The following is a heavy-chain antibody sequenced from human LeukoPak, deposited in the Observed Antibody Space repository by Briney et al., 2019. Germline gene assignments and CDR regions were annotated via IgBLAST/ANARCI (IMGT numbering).Heavy chain of an antibody. CDR1: GFTFSGYW. D-gene: IGHD5-18*01. CDR3: AREGLADSYGYGLNY. CDR2: INSDGSST. J-gene: IGHJ4*02. Sequence: GGSLRLSCAASGFTFSGYWMHWVRQAPGKGLVWVSRINSDGSSTSYADSVKGRFTISRDNAKNTAYLQMNSLRAEDTAVYYCAREGLADSYGYGLNYWGQGTLVTVSS. V-gene: IGHV3-74*01.